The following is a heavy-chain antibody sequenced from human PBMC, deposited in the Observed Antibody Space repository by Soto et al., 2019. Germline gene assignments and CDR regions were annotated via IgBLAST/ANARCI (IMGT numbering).Heavy chain of an antibody. CDR1: GGSIRSGDYY. V-gene: IGHV4-30-4*01. Sequence: SETLSLTCTVSGGSIRSGDYYWSWIRQPPGKGLEWIGYIYYSGSTYYNPSLKSRVTISVDTSKNQFSLKLSSVTAADTGVYYCARVAGSGYDLVVLYYFDYWGQGTLVTVSS. CDR2: IYYSGST. D-gene: IGHD5-12*01. CDR3: ARVAGSGYDLVVLYYFDY. J-gene: IGHJ4*02.